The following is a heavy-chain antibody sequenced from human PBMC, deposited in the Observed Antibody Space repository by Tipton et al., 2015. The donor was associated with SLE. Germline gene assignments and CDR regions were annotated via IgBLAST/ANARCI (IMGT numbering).Heavy chain of an antibody. J-gene: IGHJ4*02. CDR1: GYSISSGYY. V-gene: IGHV4-38-2*02. CDR3: ARDDYSNHFDY. Sequence: LRLSCTVSGYSISSGYYWGWIRQPPGKGLEWIGSIYHSGSTYYNPSLKSRVTISVDTSKNQFSLKLSSVTAADTAVYYCARDDYSNHFDYWGQGTLVTVSS. D-gene: IGHD4-11*01. CDR2: IYHSGST.